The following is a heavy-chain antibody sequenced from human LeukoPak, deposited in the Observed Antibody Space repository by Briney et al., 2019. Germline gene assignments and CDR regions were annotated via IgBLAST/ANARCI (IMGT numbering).Heavy chain of an antibody. CDR1: GFTFSSYS. J-gene: IGHJ4*02. CDR3: ASGPGIAVAGDFDY. Sequence: PGGSLRLSSAASGFTFSSYSMNWVRQAPGKGLEWVSSISSSSSYIYYADSVKGRFTISRDNAKNSLYLQMNSLRAEDTAVYYCASGPGIAVAGDFDYWGQGTLVTVSS. CDR2: ISSSSSYI. V-gene: IGHV3-21*01. D-gene: IGHD6-19*01.